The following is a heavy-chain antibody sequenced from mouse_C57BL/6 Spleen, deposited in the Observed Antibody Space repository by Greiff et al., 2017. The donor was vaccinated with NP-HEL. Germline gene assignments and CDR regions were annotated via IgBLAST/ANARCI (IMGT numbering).Heavy chain of an antibody. CDR2: IYPGDGDT. CDR3: ARGATGEGVDY. V-gene: IGHV1-80*01. CDR1: GYAFSSSW. Sequence: QVQLQQSWAELVKPVASVKISCKASGYAFSSSWMNLVKQRPGTGLEWLGQIYPGDGDTNYNGKFKGKATLTADKSSSTAYMQLSSLTSEDSAVYFCARGATGEGVDYWGQGTTLTVSS. D-gene: IGHD3-1*01. J-gene: IGHJ2*01.